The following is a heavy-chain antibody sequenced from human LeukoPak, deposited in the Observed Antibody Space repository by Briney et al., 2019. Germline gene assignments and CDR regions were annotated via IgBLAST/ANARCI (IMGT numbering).Heavy chain of an antibody. CDR2: IYYSGTT. J-gene: IGHJ6*02. D-gene: IGHD5-18*01. CDR3: ARESAPHGYSYGYYYGMDV. V-gene: IGHV4-39*07. Sequence: SETLSLTCTVSGGSISSSSYYWGWIRQPPGKGLEWIGSIYYSGTTYYNPSLKSRVTISVDTSKNQFSLKLSSVTAADTAVYYCARESAPHGYSYGYYYGMDVWGQGTTVTVSS. CDR1: GGSISSSSYY.